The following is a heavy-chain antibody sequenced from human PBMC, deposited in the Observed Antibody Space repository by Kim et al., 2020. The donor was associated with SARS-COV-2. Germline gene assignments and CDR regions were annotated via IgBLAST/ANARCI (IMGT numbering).Heavy chain of an antibody. V-gene: IGHV1-3*01. Sequence: ASVKVSCKASGYTFTSYAMHWVRQAPGQRLEWMGWINAGNGNTKYSQKFQGRVTITRDTSASTAYMELSSLRSEDTAVYYCARARSIAAAGRYYFDYWGQGTLVTVSS. D-gene: IGHD6-13*01. CDR1: GYTFTSYA. CDR2: INAGNGNT. J-gene: IGHJ4*02. CDR3: ARARSIAAAGRYYFDY.